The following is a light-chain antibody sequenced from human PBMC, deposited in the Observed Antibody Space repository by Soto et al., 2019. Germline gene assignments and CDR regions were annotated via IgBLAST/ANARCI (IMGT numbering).Light chain of an antibody. CDR3: QQRSDRRPIT. V-gene: IGKV3-11*01. CDR1: QSVSGN. Sequence: EIVLTQSPGTLSLSPGERATLSCRASQSVSGNFLAWYQQKPGQAPRLLIYDASKRPTGITARFSGSGSGTDFTLTISSLEPEDSAVYYCQQRSDRRPITFGQGTRLEIK. J-gene: IGKJ5*01. CDR2: DAS.